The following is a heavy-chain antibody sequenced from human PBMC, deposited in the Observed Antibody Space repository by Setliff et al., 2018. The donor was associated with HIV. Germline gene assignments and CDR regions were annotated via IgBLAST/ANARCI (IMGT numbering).Heavy chain of an antibody. CDR3: ARLSHPYCGGDCSHFDY. V-gene: IGHV4-4*08. J-gene: IGHJ4*02. D-gene: IGHD2-21*02. CDR1: GDSIRSKF. CDR2: IETTGTV. Sequence: PSETLSLTCTLSGDSIRSKFWTWIRQTPGKGLEWIASIETTGTVNYSPSLKSRVSISLDPSRSQFSLTLRSVTAADTAVYYCARLSHPYCGGDCSHFDYWGQGTLVTVSS.